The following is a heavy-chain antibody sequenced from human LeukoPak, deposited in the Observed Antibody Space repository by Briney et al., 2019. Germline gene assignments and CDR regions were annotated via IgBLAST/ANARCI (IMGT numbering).Heavy chain of an antibody. CDR2: IYNIRTT. CDR1: GGSVTSNNFH. D-gene: IGHD3-10*01. Sequence: SETLCLTCNVSGGSVTSNNFHWGWIRQPPGKGLEWIGIIYNIRTTSYSPSLKSRVTISVDTSKNQFSLKMTSMTAADTAMYFCARRMIMVRDAFDRWGPGTMVTVSS. V-gene: IGHV4-39*07. CDR3: ARRMIMVRDAFDR. J-gene: IGHJ3*02.